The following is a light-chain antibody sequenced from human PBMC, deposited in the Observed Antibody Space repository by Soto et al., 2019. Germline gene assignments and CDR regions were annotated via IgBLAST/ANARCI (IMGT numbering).Light chain of an antibody. J-gene: IGKJ2*01. CDR2: GAS. CDR1: RSVSSRF. Sequence: EIMLTQSPGTLSLSPGERVTLSCWASRSVSSRFLAWYQQKPGQAPRVLIYGASSRATGIPDRFSGSGSGSDFTLTITRLEPEDFAVYYCQQYGYSPYTFGQGTKLEIK. CDR3: QQYGYSPYT. V-gene: IGKV3-20*01.